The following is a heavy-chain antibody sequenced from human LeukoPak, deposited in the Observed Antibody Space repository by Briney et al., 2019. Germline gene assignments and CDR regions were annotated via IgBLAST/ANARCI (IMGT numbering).Heavy chain of an antibody. CDR1: GFTIDDYW. Sequence: GGSLRLSCAASGFTIDDYWMSWVRQAPGKGLEWVANIKEDVSDKYYVDSVKGRFTISRDNAKNSLYLQMSRLRAEDMAVYYCARVGVAGFDYWGQGILVTVSS. CDR3: ARVGVAGFDY. D-gene: IGHD3-3*01. V-gene: IGHV3-7*03. J-gene: IGHJ4*02. CDR2: IKEDVSDK.